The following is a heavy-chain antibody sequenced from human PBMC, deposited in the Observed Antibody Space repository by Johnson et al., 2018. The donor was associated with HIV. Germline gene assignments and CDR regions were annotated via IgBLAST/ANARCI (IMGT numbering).Heavy chain of an antibody. CDR2: RWYDGSNN. Sequence: QMLLVESGGGVVQPGRSLRLSCAASGFTFSSYGMHWVRQAPGKGLERVAVRWYDGSNNYNADSVKRRFTISRDNSKNTLYLQMNSLRAEDTAVYYCAKDLRQVLVNDVFDIWGQGTVVTVSS. D-gene: IGHD4/OR15-4a*01. V-gene: IGHV3-33*06. J-gene: IGHJ3*02. CDR3: AKDLRQVLVNDVFDI. CDR1: GFTFSSYG.